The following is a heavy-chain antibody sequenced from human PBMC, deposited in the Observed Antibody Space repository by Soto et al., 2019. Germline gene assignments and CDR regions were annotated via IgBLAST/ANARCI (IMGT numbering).Heavy chain of an antibody. D-gene: IGHD6-13*01. J-gene: IGHJ4*02. CDR3: ARGPRYSSSWYYGNYFDY. CDR2: IYSGGST. CDR1: GFTFSSNY. Sequence: GGSLRLSCAASGFTFSSNYMSWVRQAPGKGLEWVSVIYSGGSTYYADSVKGRFTISRDNSKNTLYLQMNSLRAEDTAVYYCARGPRYSSSWYYGNYFDYWGQGTLVTVPQ. V-gene: IGHV3-66*01.